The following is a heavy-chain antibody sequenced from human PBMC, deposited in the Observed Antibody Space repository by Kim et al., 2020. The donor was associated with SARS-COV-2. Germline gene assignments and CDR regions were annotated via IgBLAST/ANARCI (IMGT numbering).Heavy chain of an antibody. Sequence: GGSLRLSCAASGFTFSSYGMHWVRQAPGKGLEWVAVISYDGSNKYYADSVKGRFTISRDNSKNTLYLQMNSLRAEDTAVYYCAKEWLSPDSSGLFDYWGQGTLVTVSS. CDR2: ISYDGSNK. CDR3: AKEWLSPDSSGLFDY. D-gene: IGHD3-22*01. J-gene: IGHJ4*02. CDR1: GFTFSSYG. V-gene: IGHV3-30*18.